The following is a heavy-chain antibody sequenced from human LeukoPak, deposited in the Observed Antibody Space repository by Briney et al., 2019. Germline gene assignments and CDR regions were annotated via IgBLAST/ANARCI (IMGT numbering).Heavy chain of an antibody. J-gene: IGHJ4*02. D-gene: IGHD1-14*01. CDR3: ASASEGNRIYYFDY. CDR1: GGTFSSYA. Sequence: SVKASCKASGGTFSSYAISWVRQAPGQGLEWMGRIIPILGIANYAQKFQGRVTITADKSTSTAYMELSSLRSEDTAVYYCASASEGNRIYYFDYWGQGTLVTVSS. CDR2: IIPILGIA. V-gene: IGHV1-69*04.